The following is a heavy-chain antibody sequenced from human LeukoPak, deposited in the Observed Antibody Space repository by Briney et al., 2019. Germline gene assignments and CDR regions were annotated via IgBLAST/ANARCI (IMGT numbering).Heavy chain of an antibody. Sequence: PGGSLRLSCAASTSASTFIFSGYSMNWVRQAPGKGLEWVSYTSETSSHTYYADSVKGRFTISRDNAKNSLYLQMNSLRAEYTATYYCARDRAAKARVGRMDVWGQGPTVIVPS. D-gene: IGHD6-13*01. J-gene: IGHJ6*02. CDR2: TSETSSHT. V-gene: IGHV3-21*06. CDR3: ARDRAAKARVGRMDV. CDR1: TSASTFIFSGYS.